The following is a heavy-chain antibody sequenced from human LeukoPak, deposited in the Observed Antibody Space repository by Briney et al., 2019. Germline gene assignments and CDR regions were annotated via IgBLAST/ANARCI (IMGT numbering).Heavy chain of an antibody. V-gene: IGHV5-51*01. CDR3: ARLAETDGERFGELLATIFDY. J-gene: IGHJ4*02. CDR2: IYPGDSDT. D-gene: IGHD3-10*01. CDR1: GYSFTSYW. Sequence: GESLKISCEGSGYSFTSYWIGWVSQMPGKGLEWMGIIYPGDSDTRYSPSFQGHVTISADEAISTACLQWSSLKASDTAMYYCARLAETDGERFGELLATIFDYWGQGALVTVSS.